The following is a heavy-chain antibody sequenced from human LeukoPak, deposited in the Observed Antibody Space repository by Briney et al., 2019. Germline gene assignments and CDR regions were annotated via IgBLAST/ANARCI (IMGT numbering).Heavy chain of an antibody. Sequence: SETLSLTCTVSGGSISSSSYYWGWIRQPPGKGLEWIGSIYYSGSTYYNPSLKSRVTISVDTSKNQFSLKLSSVTAADTAVYYCARTGEGYYDFDYWGQGTLVTVSS. J-gene: IGHJ4*02. CDR3: ARTGEGYYDFDY. V-gene: IGHV4-39*01. CDR2: IYYSGST. CDR1: GGSISSSSYY. D-gene: IGHD1-26*01.